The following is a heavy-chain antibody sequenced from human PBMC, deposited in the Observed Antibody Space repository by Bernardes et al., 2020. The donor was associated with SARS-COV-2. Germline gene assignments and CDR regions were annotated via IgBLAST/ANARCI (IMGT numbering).Heavy chain of an antibody. CDR3: ARDAAGTGYYGFDV. J-gene: IGHJ6*02. Sequence: GWALSHSCAASGFTFSNSVMHWVLQAPGKGLDWVTKITHDERNVYYADSVKGRFTISRDNSKNTLYLQMNSLRPEDTAVYYCARDAAGTGYYGFDVWGQGTTVTVSS. CDR1: GFTFSNSV. CDR2: ITHDERNV. D-gene: IGHD6-19*01. V-gene: IGHV3-30*04.